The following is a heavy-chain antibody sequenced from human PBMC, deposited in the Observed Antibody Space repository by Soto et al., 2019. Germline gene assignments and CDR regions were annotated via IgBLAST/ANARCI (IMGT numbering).Heavy chain of an antibody. Sequence: EVQLVESGEGLVQPGGYLRLSCAASGFTFSSYAMHWVRQAPGKGLEYVSAISSNGGSTYYADSVKGRFTISRDNSKNTLYLQMGSLRAEDMAVYYCARDGGYCSSTSCYTEWYFDLWGRGTLVTVSS. CDR3: ARDGGYCSSTSCYTEWYFDL. CDR2: ISSNGGST. CDR1: GFTFSSYA. D-gene: IGHD2-2*02. J-gene: IGHJ2*01. V-gene: IGHV3-64*02.